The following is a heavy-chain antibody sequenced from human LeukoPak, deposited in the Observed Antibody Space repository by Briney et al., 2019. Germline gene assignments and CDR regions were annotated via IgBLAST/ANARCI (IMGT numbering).Heavy chain of an antibody. CDR3: AKGGRWDYYDSSH. Sequence: PGGSLRLSCAVSGFTFSSYAMTWVRQAPGKGLERVSGISGSGGSTYYADSVKGRFTISRDNSKNTLYLQMNSLRAEDTAVYYCAKGGRWDYYDSSHWGQGTMVTVSS. CDR1: GFTFSSYA. J-gene: IGHJ3*01. CDR2: ISGSGGST. D-gene: IGHD3-22*01. V-gene: IGHV3-23*01.